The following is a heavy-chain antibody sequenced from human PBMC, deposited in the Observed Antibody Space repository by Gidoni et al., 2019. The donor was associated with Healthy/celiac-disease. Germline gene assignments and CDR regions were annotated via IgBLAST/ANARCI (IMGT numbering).Heavy chain of an antibody. Sequence: EVQLVESGGGLVKPGGSLRPSCAASGFTFSSYSMNWVRQAPGKGLEWVSSISSSSSYIYYADSVKGRFTISRDNAKNSLYLQMNSLRAEDTAVYYCARGGLTTVTPGYWGQGTLVTVSS. CDR2: ISSSSSYI. J-gene: IGHJ4*02. CDR1: GFTFSSYS. D-gene: IGHD4-17*01. V-gene: IGHV3-21*01. CDR3: ARGGLTTVTPGY.